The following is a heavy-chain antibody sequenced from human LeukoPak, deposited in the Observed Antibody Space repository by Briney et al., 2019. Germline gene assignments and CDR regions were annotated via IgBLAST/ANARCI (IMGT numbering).Heavy chain of an antibody. V-gene: IGHV3-7*03. CDR2: INQDASVK. D-gene: IGHD3-10*01. J-gene: IGHJ4*02. CDR3: ARVSMVRGVTLYYFDY. Sequence: PGGSLRLSCAAPGFTFGSYWMTWVRQTPGKGLEWVANINQDASVKQYLDSVKGRFTISRDNAKNSLYLQMNSLSAEDTAVYYCARVSMVRGVTLYYFDYWGQGTLVTVSS. CDR1: GFTFGSYW.